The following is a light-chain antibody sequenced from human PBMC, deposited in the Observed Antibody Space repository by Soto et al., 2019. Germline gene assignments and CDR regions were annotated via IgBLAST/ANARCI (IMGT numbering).Light chain of an antibody. V-gene: IGKV3D-11*01. Sequence: EIVLTQSPATLSLSPGERATLSCRASQGVSSYLAWYQQKPGQAPRLLIYDASNRATGIPARFSGSGPGTDFTLTLSSLEPEDFAVYYCQQRSNWLFGGGTKVDIK. J-gene: IGKJ4*01. CDR3: QQRSNWL. CDR1: QGVSSY. CDR2: DAS.